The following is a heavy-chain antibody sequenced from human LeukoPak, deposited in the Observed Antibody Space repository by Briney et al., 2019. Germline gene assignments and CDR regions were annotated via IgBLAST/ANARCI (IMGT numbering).Heavy chain of an antibody. CDR1: GYTFTSYD. CDR2: MNPNSGNT. Sequence: ASVKVSCKASGYTFTSYDINWVRQATGQGLERMGWMNPNSGNTGYAQKFQGRVTMTRNTSISTAYMELSSLRSEDTAVYYCARGTAYYYGSGSYSLIDYWGQGTLVTVSS. J-gene: IGHJ4*02. D-gene: IGHD3-10*01. V-gene: IGHV1-8*01. CDR3: ARGTAYYYGSGSYSLIDY.